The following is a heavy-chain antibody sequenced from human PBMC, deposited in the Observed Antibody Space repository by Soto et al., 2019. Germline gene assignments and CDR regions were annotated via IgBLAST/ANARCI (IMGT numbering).Heavy chain of an antibody. V-gene: IGHV3-48*02. CDR1: GLTFRGRS. CDR3: ARGDLDRTIDY. CDR2: VSTSSSTI. J-gene: IGHJ4*02. Sequence: VGSLRLSCIASGLTFRGRSMNWVRQAPGKGLEWISYVSTSSSTICYADSVKGRFTISRDNAQSSLYLQMNSLRDEDTGVYFCARGDLDRTIDYWGRGTLVTVSS. D-gene: IGHD1-1*01.